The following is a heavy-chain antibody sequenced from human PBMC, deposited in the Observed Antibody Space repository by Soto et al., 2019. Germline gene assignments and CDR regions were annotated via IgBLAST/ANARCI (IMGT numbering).Heavy chain of an antibody. J-gene: IGHJ4*02. D-gene: IGHD3-3*01. CDR1: GFAFRTYS. Sequence: GGSLRLSCAASGFAFRTYSMNWVRQAPGKGLEWLSYISSSGRTIYYADSVKGRFTISRDNAKNSLSLQMISLSDEDTAVYYCARGITLFGVDQYYFDFWGQGTLVTVSS. CDR3: ARGITLFGVDQYYFDF. CDR2: ISSSGRTI. V-gene: IGHV3-48*02.